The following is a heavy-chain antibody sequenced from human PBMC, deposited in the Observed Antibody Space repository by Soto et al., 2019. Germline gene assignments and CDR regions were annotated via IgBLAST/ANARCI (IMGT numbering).Heavy chain of an antibody. V-gene: IGHV4-31*03. CDR3: ARDPWRTPPEAAFDV. CDR1: GGSISSAGYY. D-gene: IGHD1-1*01. CDR2: IYFSGVT. Sequence: QVQLQESGPGLVEPSQTLCLTCTVSGGSISSAGYYWSWIRQRPGKGLEWIGYIYFSGVTYYNPSLESRVTISVDTSKNQFSLRLSSVTAADTAVYYCARDPWRTPPEAAFDVWGQGTKVTVSS. J-gene: IGHJ3*01.